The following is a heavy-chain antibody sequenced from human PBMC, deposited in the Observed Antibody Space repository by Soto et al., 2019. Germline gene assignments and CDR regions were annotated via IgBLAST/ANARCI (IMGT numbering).Heavy chain of an antibody. CDR2: ISGSGGST. CDR1: GFAFSSYA. J-gene: IGHJ4*02. V-gene: IGHV3-23*01. Sequence: EVQLLESGGGLVQPGGSLRLSCAASGFAFSSYAMRWVRQAPGKGLEWVSAISGSGGSTYYADSVKGRFTISRDNSKNTLYLQMNSLRAEDTAVYYCARRGSGSYYDYWGQGTLVTVSS. CDR3: ARRGSGSYYDY. D-gene: IGHD1-26*01.